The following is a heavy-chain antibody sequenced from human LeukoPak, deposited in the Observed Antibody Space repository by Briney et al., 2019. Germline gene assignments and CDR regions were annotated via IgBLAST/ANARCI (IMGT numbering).Heavy chain of an antibody. V-gene: IGHV3-23*01. D-gene: IGHD2-2*01. J-gene: IGHJ4*02. Sequence: GGSLRLSCAASGFTFSSYAMSWVRQAPGKGREWVSAISSGGGSPYYADSVKGRFTISRDNSKNTLYPQMNSLRAEDTAVYYCAKGTLDIVVVPAAPKVYYFDYWGQGTLVTVSS. CDR2: ISSGGGSP. CDR3: AKGTLDIVVVPAAPKVYYFDY. CDR1: GFTFSSYA.